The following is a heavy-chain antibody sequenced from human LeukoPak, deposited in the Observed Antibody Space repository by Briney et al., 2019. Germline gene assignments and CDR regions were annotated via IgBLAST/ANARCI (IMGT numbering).Heavy chain of an antibody. CDR3: ARSLYYYDSSGYDY. D-gene: IGHD3-22*01. Sequence: GGSLGLSCAASGFTFSSYGMNWVRQAPGKGLEWVSYISSSGSTIYYADSVKGRFTISRDNAKNSLYLQMNSLRAEDTAVYYCARSLYYYDSSGYDYWGQGTLVTVSS. V-gene: IGHV3-48*03. CDR2: ISSSGSTI. CDR1: GFTFSSYG. J-gene: IGHJ4*02.